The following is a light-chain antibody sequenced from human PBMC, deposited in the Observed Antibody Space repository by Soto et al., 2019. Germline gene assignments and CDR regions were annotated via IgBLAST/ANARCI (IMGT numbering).Light chain of an antibody. Sequence: QSALTQPPSVSGAPGQRVTISCTGSSSNIGAGYDVHWYQQLPGTAPKLLIYDNNNRFSGVPDRFSGSKSGTSASLAITGLQAEDEADYYCQSYDSSLSGSVVFGGGTKLTVL. CDR2: DNN. CDR1: SSNIGAGYD. V-gene: IGLV1-40*01. CDR3: QSYDSSLSGSVV. J-gene: IGLJ2*01.